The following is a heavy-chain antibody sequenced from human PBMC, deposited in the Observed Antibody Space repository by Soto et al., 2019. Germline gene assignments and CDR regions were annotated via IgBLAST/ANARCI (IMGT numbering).Heavy chain of an antibody. V-gene: IGHV3-7*05. Sequence: EVQLVESGGGLVQPGGSLRLSCATSGFTFSSYWMNWVRQAPGKGLEWVANIKQDGSQKYYVDSVKGRFTNSRDNAKNSVYLQMNTLRSEDTAVYYCVRALHYWGQGTLVTVSS. D-gene: IGHD4-4*01. CDR1: GFTFSSYW. J-gene: IGHJ4*02. CDR2: IKQDGSQK. CDR3: VRALHY.